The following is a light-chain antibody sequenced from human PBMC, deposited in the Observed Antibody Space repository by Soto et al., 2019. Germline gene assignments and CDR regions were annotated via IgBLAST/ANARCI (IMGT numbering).Light chain of an antibody. CDR2: LNSDGSH. V-gene: IGLV4-69*01. J-gene: IGLJ2*01. CDR1: TGHSSYA. Sequence: QLVLTQSPSASASLGASVNLTCTLSTGHSSYAIAWHQQQPEKGPRYLMKLNSDGSHSKGDGIPDRFSGSISGAARYLTISSLQAEDEADYYCQNWDTGIQVFGGGTKLTVL. CDR3: QNWDTGIQV.